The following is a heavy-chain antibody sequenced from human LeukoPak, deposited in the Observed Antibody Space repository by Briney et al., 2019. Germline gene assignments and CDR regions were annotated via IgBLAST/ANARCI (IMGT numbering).Heavy chain of an antibody. V-gene: IGHV3-7*01. D-gene: IGHD2-2*01. CDR2: IKQDRSEK. J-gene: IGHJ4*02. CDR1: GFTFSSYE. Sequence: GGSLRLSCAASGFTFSSYEMNWVRQAPGKGLEWVANIKQDRSEKYYVDSVKGRFTISRDNAKNSLYLQMNSLRAEDTAVYYCAREGASISHDFDYWGQGTLVTVSS. CDR3: AREGASISHDFDY.